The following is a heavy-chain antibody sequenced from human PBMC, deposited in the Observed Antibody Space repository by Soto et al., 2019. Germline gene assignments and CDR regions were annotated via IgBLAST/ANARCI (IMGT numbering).Heavy chain of an antibody. J-gene: IGHJ6*02. D-gene: IGHD3-22*01. V-gene: IGHV3-21*06. CDR1: GFTFSGFS. Sequence: KPGGSLRLSCATSGFTFSGFSMNWVRQAPGKGLEWVSSIRSSSSYIYYADSVKGRFTISRDNAKNSLYLQMNSLRAEDTAVYYCARARDSSGYFVGYLCGRDVWGQGTTVTVSS. CDR2: IRSSSSYI. CDR3: ARARDSSGYFVGYLCGRDV.